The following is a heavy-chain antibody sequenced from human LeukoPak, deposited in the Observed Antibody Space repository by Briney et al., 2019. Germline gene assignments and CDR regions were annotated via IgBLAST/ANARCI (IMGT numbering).Heavy chain of an antibody. V-gene: IGHV3-20*01. D-gene: IGHD4-23*01. CDR1: GFTFNSFW. Sequence: GGSLRLSCVASGFTFNSFWMIWVRQAPGKGLEWVSGINWSGGTTGYADSVKGRFTISRDNAKNSLYLQMNSLRAEDTALYHCARDPRYGGNVYYGMDVWGQGTTVTVSS. J-gene: IGHJ6*02. CDR3: ARDPRYGGNVYYGMDV. CDR2: INWSGGTT.